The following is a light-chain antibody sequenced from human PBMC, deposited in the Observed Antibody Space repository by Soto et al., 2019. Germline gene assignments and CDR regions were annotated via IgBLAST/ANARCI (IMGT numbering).Light chain of an antibody. CDR2: DAS. V-gene: IGKV1-5*01. Sequence: DTQMTQSPSTLSASVGDRITITCRASQSISSWLAWYQQKPGKVPDLLIYDASNLESGVPSRFSGSGSGTEFTLTISGLQPDDFATYYCQEYNTLSRTFGQGTKVEV. CDR1: QSISSW. J-gene: IGKJ1*01. CDR3: QEYNTLSRT.